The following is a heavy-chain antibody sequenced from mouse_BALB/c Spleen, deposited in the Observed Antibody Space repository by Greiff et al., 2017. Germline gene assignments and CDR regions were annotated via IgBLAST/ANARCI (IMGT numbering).Heavy chain of an antibody. V-gene: IGHV1S81*02. CDR2: INPSNGRT. CDR1: GYTFTSYW. CDR3: ARQAVVDDY. Sequence: QVQLQQPGAELVKPGASVKLSCKASGYTFTSYWMHWVKQRPGQGLEWIGEINPSNGRTNYNEKFKSKATLTVDKSSSTAYMQLSSLTSEDSAVYYCARQAVVDDYWGQGTTLTVSS. J-gene: IGHJ2*01. D-gene: IGHD1-1*01.